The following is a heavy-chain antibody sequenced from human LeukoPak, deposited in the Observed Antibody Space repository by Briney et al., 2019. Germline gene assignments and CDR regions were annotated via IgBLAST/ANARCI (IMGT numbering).Heavy chain of an antibody. V-gene: IGHV1-2*02. CDR1: GYTFTGYY. CDR2: INPNSGGT. D-gene: IGHD3-10*01. CDR3: ARELRITMVRGVRGWAFDI. J-gene: IGHJ3*02. Sequence: ASVKVSCKSSGYTFTGYYMHWVRQAPGQGLAWMGWINPNSGGTNYAQKFQGRVTMTRDTSISTAYMELSRLRSDDTAVYYCARELRITMVRGVRGWAFDIWGQGTMVTVSS.